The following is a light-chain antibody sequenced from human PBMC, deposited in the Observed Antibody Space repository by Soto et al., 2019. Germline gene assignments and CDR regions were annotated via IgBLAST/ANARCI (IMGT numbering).Light chain of an antibody. CDR3: QAWDSSTVV. Sequence: SYELTHPPSGSVFPGQTASITCSGDKLGDKYTYWYQQMPGQSPVLVIFQDVKRPSGIPERFSGSNAGNTATLTIRGTQAMDEADYYGQAWDSSTVVFGGGTKVTVL. J-gene: IGLJ3*02. CDR2: QDV. V-gene: IGLV3-1*01. CDR1: KLGDKY.